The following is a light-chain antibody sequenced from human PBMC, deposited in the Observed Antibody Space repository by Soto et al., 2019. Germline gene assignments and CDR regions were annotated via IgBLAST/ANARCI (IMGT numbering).Light chain of an antibody. V-gene: IGKV3-20*01. Sequence: EIVLTQSPATLSLSPGEGAALSCRASHNFSASYLAWYQQKPGQAPRLLMHGSSNRAVGIPDRCSGSGSGTEFTLTISRLEPEDFAVYYCQQYIRSPYTFGQGTRLEIK. CDR1: HNFSASY. CDR3: QQYIRSPYT. CDR2: GSS. J-gene: IGKJ2*01.